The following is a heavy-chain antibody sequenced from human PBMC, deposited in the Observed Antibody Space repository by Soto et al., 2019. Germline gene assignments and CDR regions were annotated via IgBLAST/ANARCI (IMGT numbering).Heavy chain of an antibody. Sequence: ETLSLTCTVSGGSISSTTSYWGWIRQPPGKGLEWIGKIYYSGSTSYNPSLRSRVTISVDTPKNQFSLKLSSVTAADTAVYYCARGKAPYCSSTSCYAHHSRGTRYNWFDPWGQGTLVTVSS. J-gene: IGHJ5*02. CDR3: ARGKAPYCSSTSCYAHHSRGTRYNWFDP. CDR2: IYYSGST. V-gene: IGHV4-39*07. CDR1: GGSISSTTSY. D-gene: IGHD2-2*01.